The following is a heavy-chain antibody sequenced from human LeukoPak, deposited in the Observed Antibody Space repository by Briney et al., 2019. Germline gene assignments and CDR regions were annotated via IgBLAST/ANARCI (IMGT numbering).Heavy chain of an antibody. V-gene: IGHV1-46*01. CDR1: GHTFSRSY. D-gene: IGHD3-10*01. Sequence: GASVKVSCKASGHTFSRSYMHWVRQAPGQGLEWMGVINPSGTWTSYAQKFRGRITMTRDMSTSTDYMELRSLGFEDTAVYYCARGWELSIWGQGTMVTVSS. CDR3: ARGWELSI. CDR2: INPSGTWT. J-gene: IGHJ3*02.